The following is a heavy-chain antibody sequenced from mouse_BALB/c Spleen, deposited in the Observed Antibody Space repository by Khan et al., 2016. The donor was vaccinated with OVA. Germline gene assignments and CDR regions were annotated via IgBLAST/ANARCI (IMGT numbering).Heavy chain of an antibody. Sequence: EVQLQESGAELVKPGASVKLSCTASGFNIKDTYIHWVKRRPEQGLEWIGRITPANGNTEYDPKFQGKATMRADTSSNTAYLQLSSLTSGDTAVYYCVRPSYDPRNVDVWGAGTTVTVSS. CDR2: ITPANGNT. CDR3: VRPSYDPRNVDV. D-gene: IGHD2-3*01. J-gene: IGHJ1*01. V-gene: IGHV14-3*02. CDR1: GFNIKDTY.